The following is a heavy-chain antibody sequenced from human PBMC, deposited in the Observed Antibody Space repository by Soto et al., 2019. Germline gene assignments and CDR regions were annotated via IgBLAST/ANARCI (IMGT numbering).Heavy chain of an antibody. Sequence: ASVKVSCKASGYTFTSYGISWVRQAPGQGLEWMGWISAYNGNTNYAQKHQGRVTMTTDTSTSTAYMELRSLRSDDTAAYYCARERIQFGGVIVKVQNDYWGQGTLVTVSS. V-gene: IGHV1-18*01. CDR3: ARERIQFGGVIVKVQNDY. CDR2: ISAYNGNT. CDR1: GYTFTSYG. J-gene: IGHJ4*02. D-gene: IGHD3-16*02.